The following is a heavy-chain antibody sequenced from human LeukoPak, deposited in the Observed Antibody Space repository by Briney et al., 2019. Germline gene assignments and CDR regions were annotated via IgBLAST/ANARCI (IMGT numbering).Heavy chain of an antibody. CDR3: ARGLEIVGATAAY. Sequence: ASVKVSCKSSGYTFISYGISWVRQAPGQGLEWMGWISPYNGKTKYAQNFQGRVTMTTDTSTSTAYMELRSLTSDDTAVYYCARGLEIVGATAAYWGQGTLVTVSS. CDR1: GYTFISYG. CDR2: ISPYNGKT. V-gene: IGHV1-18*01. D-gene: IGHD1-26*01. J-gene: IGHJ4*02.